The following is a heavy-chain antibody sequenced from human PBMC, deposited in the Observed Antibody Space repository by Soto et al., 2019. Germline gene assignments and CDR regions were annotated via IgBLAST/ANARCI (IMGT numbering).Heavy chain of an antibody. Sequence: SETLSLTCTVSGGSISSYYWSWIRQPPGKGLEWIGYIYYSGSTNYNPSLKSRVTISVDTSKNQFSLKLSSVTAADTAVYYCARAESEHGSGIYYKPASYYYYYMDVWGKGTTVTVSS. D-gene: IGHD3-10*01. CDR3: ARAESEHGSGIYYKPASYYYYYMDV. CDR2: IYYSGST. V-gene: IGHV4-59*01. CDR1: GGSISSYY. J-gene: IGHJ6*03.